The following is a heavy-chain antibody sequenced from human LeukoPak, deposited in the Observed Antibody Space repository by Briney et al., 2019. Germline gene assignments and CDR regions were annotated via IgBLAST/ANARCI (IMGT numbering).Heavy chain of an antibody. D-gene: IGHD6-19*01. J-gene: IGHJ4*02. V-gene: IGHV3-66*04. Sequence: GGSLRLSCEASGFTVSSKYMAWVRQAPGKGLEWVSVIYSGASAYYADSVKGRFTISRGNSKNTLYLQMDSLRVEDTAVYYCARQKSGVAVAGPGDHWGQGTLVTVSS. CDR3: ARQKSGVAVAGPGDH. CDR1: GFTVSSKY. CDR2: IYSGASA.